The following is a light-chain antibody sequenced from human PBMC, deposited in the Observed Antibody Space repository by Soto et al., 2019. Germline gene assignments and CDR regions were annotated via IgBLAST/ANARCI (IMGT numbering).Light chain of an antibody. CDR2: KAS. V-gene: IGKV1-5*03. CDR1: QSISSW. CDR3: QQYHDYSS. J-gene: IGKJ2*01. Sequence: DAQVTQSPSTLSASVGDRVTITCRASQSISSWLAWYQQKPGKAPNLLIYKASTLKTGVPSRFSGSGSGTEFTLTISGPQPDDFATYYCQQYHDYSSFGQGTKLEIK.